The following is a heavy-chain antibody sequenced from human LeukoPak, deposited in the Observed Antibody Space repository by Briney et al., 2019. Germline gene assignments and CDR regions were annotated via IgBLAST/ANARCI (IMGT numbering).Heavy chain of an antibody. CDR3: ARHRIGGEMATSYYFDY. CDR2: IYPGDSDT. V-gene: IGHV5-51*01. CDR1: GYSFTSYW. D-gene: IGHD5-24*01. Sequence: GESLQISCKGSGYSFTSYWIGWVRQMPGKGLEWMGIIYPGDSDTRYSPSFQGQVTISADKSISTAYLQWSSLKASDTAMYYCARHRIGGEMATSYYFDYWGQGTLVTVSS. J-gene: IGHJ4*02.